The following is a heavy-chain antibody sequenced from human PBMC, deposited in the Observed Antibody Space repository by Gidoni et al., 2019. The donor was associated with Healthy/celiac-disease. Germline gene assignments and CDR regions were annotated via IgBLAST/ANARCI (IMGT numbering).Heavy chain of an antibody. Sequence: QVQLVESGGGVVQPGRSLRLSCAASGFTFSSYGMHWVRQAPGKGLEGVAVIWYDGSNKYYADSVKGRFTISRDNSKNTLYLQMNSLRAEDTAVYYCARDPYYYGMDVWGQGTTVTVSS. CDR2: IWYDGSNK. CDR1: GFTFSSYG. CDR3: ARDPYYYGMDV. V-gene: IGHV3-33*01. J-gene: IGHJ6*02.